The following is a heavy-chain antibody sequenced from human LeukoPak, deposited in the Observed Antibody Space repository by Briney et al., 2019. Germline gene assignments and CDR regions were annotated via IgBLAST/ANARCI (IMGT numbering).Heavy chain of an antibody. J-gene: IGHJ4*02. CDR3: ARVGGWDYFDY. CDR2: INPSGGST. Sequence: ASVKVSCKASGYTFTSYYMHWVRQAPGQGLEWMGIINPSGGSTSYAQKFQGRVTMTRDMSTSTVYIELSSLRSEDTAVYYCARVGGWDYFDYWGQGTLVTVSS. V-gene: IGHV1-46*01. CDR1: GYTFTSYY. D-gene: IGHD6-19*01.